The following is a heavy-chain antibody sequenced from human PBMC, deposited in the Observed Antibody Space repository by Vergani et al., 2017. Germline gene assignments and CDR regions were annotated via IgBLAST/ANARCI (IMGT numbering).Heavy chain of an antibody. Sequence: QVQLVESGGGVVQPGRSLRLSCAASGFTFSSYAMHWVRQAPGKGLEWVAVISYDGSNKYYADSVKGRFTISRDNSKNTLYLQMNSLRAEDTAVYYCATLPVAIGFDYWSQGTLVTVSS. J-gene: IGHJ4*02. D-gene: IGHD2-2*01. V-gene: IGHV3-30-3*01. CDR2: ISYDGSNK. CDR3: ATLPVAIGFDY. CDR1: GFTFSSYA.